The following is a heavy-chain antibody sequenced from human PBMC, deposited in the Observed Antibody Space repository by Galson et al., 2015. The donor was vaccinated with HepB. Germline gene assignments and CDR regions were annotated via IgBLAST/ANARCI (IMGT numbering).Heavy chain of an antibody. D-gene: IGHD6-13*01. Sequence: SLRLSCAASGFTVSSNYMSWVRQAPGKGLEWVSVIYSGGSTYYTDSVKGRFTISRDNSKNALYLQMNSLRAEDTAVYYCARVSFSSWYRYFDYWGQGAPVIVSS. CDR3: ARVSFSSWYRYFDY. V-gene: IGHV3-66*02. J-gene: IGHJ4*02. CDR1: GFTVSSNY. CDR2: IYSGGST.